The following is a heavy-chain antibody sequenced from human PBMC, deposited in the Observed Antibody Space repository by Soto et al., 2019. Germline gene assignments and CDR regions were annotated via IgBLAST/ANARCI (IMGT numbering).Heavy chain of an antibody. V-gene: IGHV1-18*01. CDR2: ISAYNGNT. CDR3: ARDQKRIYYYYGMDV. D-gene: IGHD2-15*01. Sequence: QVQLVQSGAEVKKPGASVKVSCKASGYTFTSYGISWVRQAPGQGLEWMGWISAYNGNTNYAQKLQGRVTMTTDTSTSTAYMELRSLISDDTAVYYCARDQKRIYYYYGMDVWGQGTTVTVSS. J-gene: IGHJ6*02. CDR1: GYTFTSYG.